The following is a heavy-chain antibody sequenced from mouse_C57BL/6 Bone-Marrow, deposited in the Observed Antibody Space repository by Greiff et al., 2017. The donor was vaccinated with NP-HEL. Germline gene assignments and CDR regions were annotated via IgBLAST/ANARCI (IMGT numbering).Heavy chain of an antibody. Sequence: LQQSGAELVRPGASVKLSCKASYFTFMASAMHWVKQRPGHGLEWIGSFTLYSGATDYSENFKGKATLTADTSSSTAYMELSSLTSEDSAVYDCLLLRPWYFDVWGTGTTATVTA. CDR2: FTLYSGAT. V-gene: IGHV1-49*01. D-gene: IGHD1-1*01. CDR3: LLLRPWYFDV. CDR1: YFTFMASA. J-gene: IGHJ1*03.